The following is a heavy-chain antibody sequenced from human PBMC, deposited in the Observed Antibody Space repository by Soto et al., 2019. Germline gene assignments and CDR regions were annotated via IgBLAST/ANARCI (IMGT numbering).Heavy chain of an antibody. CDR1: GGTFNSHT. CDR2: TIPILGIT. D-gene: IGHD3-16*01. CDR3: AISTYDYKFYYYGTDV. Sequence: SVKVSCKASGGTFNSHTISWVRLAPGQGLEWMGRTIPILGITNYAQNFQDRLTLTADTSTRTASMELSSLRSEDTAVYYCAISTYDYKFYYYGTDVWG. V-gene: IGHV1-69*02. J-gene: IGHJ6*02.